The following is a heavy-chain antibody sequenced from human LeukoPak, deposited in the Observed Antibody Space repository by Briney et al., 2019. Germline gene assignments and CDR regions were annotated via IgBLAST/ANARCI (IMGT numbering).Heavy chain of an antibody. J-gene: IGHJ3*02. CDR3: ASGYCGGACQLGGVDM. CDR2: THYSGAT. CDR1: GGSISSYY. Sequence: TSETLSLTCTVSGGSISSYYWSWLRQPPGKGLEYIGYTHYSGATNYNPSLKSRVTISLDTSGNQFSLKLSSVTAADTAVYYCASGYCGGACQLGGVDMWGQGTMVTVSS. D-gene: IGHD2-21*02. V-gene: IGHV4-59*01.